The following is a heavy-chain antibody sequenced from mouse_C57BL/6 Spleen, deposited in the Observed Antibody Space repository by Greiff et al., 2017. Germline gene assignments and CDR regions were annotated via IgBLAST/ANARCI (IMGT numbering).Heavy chain of an antibody. J-gene: IGHJ1*03. Sequence: EVKLQESGPGLAKPSQTLSLTCSVTGYSITSDYWNWIRKFPGNKLEYIGYISYSGSTYYNPSLKSRISITRDTSKTQYYLQLNSGTTEDTATYYCASYSGKGPYWYFDVWGTGTTVTVSS. D-gene: IGHD3-1*01. CDR3: ASYSGKGPYWYFDV. CDR2: ISYSGST. CDR1: GYSITSDY. V-gene: IGHV3-8*01.